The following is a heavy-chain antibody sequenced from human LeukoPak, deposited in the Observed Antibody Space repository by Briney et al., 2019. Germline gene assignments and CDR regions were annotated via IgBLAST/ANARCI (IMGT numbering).Heavy chain of an antibody. Sequence: PGGSLRLSCAASGFTFSSYGMHWVRQAPGKGLEWVAVIWYDGSNKYYADSVKGRFTISRDNAKNSLYLQMNSLRAEDTAVYYCARDLAVFDYSNYGDYWGQGTLVTVSS. CDR3: ARDLAVFDYSNYGDY. CDR2: IWYDGSNK. J-gene: IGHJ4*02. V-gene: IGHV3-33*01. D-gene: IGHD4-11*01. CDR1: GFTFSSYG.